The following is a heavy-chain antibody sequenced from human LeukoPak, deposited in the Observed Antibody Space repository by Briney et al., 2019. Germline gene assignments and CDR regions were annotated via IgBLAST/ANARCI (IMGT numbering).Heavy chain of an antibody. Sequence: PSGTLSLTCAVSGGSISSSNWWSWVRQPPGKGLEWIGEIYHSGSTNYNPSLKSRVTISVDKSKNQFSLKLSSVTAADTAVYYCARDKWRWLRRSWYFDLWGRGTLVTVSS. D-gene: IGHD5-12*01. CDR1: GGSISSSNW. J-gene: IGHJ2*01. CDR2: IYHSGST. CDR3: ARDKWRWLRRSWYFDL. V-gene: IGHV4-4*02.